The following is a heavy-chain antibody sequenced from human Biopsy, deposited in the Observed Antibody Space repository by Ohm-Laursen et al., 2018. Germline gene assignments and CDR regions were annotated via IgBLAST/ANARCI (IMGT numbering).Heavy chain of an antibody. J-gene: IGHJ4*02. D-gene: IGHD3-3*01. Sequence: SETLSLTCTVSGGSISDDYWNWIRQPPEKGLQVIGYISSGGRAKYNPSLKSRLTISLDTSKNQLSLRLSSVTAADSAIYYCARERQFRFLEGAFDYWGQGILVTVSS. CDR1: GGSISDDY. CDR3: ARERQFRFLEGAFDY. V-gene: IGHV4-59*01. CDR2: ISSGGRA.